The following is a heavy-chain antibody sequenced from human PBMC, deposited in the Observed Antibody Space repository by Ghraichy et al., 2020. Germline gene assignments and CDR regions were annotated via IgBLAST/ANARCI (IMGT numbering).Heavy chain of an antibody. CDR1: GFTVTSNY. V-gene: IGHV3-53*01. Sequence: GSLRLSCAASGFTVTSNYMSWVRQAPGKGLEWVSVIYADGHTVYADSVEGRFTIPRDNSKNTVYFQMKSLQVEDTAVDYCAREIQSYGLDVWGQGTTVTVSS. J-gene: IGHJ6*02. CDR2: IYADGHT. D-gene: IGHD5-18*01. CDR3: AREIQSYGLDV.